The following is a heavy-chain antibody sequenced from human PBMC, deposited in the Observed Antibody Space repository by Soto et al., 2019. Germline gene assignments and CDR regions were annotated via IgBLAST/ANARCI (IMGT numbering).Heavy chain of an antibody. Sequence: QLQLQESGPGLVNPSETLSLTCTVSGGSISSDIHYWGWIRQPPGKGLEWIGTFYYGGNTYYNPSLRSRVTISVDTSKNQFSLRLTSVTAADTALYYCARHTDCGSGSSCLGSDNMDTDAFDIWGQGTMVNVS. CDR2: FYYGGNT. D-gene: IGHD3-10*01. CDR1: GGSISSDIHY. CDR3: ARHTDCGSGSSCLGSDNMDTDAFDI. V-gene: IGHV4-39*01. J-gene: IGHJ3*02.